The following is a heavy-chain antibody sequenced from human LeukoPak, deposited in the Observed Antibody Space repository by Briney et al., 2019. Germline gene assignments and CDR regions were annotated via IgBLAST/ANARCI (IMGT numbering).Heavy chain of an antibody. D-gene: IGHD6-13*01. V-gene: IGHV3-7*01. CDR2: IKEDGSEK. J-gene: IGHJ4*02. CDR3: ARGGFSSSWYISRDY. Sequence: PGGSLRLSCAASAFTFRSYWMTWVRQAPGKGLEWVANIKEDGSEKYYVDSVKGRFTISRDNAKNSLYLQMNSLRVKDTAVYYCARGGFSSSWYISRDYLGQGTLVTVSS. CDR1: AFTFRSYW.